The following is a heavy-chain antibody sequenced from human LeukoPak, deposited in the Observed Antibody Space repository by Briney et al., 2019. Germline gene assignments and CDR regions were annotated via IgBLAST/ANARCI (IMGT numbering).Heavy chain of an antibody. CDR1: GYTFTSYS. CDR2: ISAYNGNT. V-gene: IGHV1-18*01. Sequence: ASVKVSCKASGYTFTSYSISWVRQAPGQGLEWMGWISAYNGNTNYAQDLQGRVTMTTDTSTSTAYMELRSLRSDDTALYYCARDTAGSNLPVWPFDYWGQGTLVTVSS. CDR3: ARDTAGSNLPVWPFDY. J-gene: IGHJ4*02. D-gene: IGHD3-10*01.